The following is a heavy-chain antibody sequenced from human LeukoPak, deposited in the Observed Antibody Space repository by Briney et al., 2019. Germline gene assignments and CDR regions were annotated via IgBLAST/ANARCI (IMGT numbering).Heavy chain of an antibody. CDR1: GGSISSYY. CDR2: INYSGST. J-gene: IGHJ6*02. Sequence: SETLSLTCTVSGGSISSYYWSWIRQPPGKGLEWIGYINYSGSTNYNPSLKSRVTISVDTSKNQFSLKLSSVAAADTAVYYCARDTQDYGMDVWGQGTTVTVSS. CDR3: ARDTQDYGMDV. V-gene: IGHV4-59*01.